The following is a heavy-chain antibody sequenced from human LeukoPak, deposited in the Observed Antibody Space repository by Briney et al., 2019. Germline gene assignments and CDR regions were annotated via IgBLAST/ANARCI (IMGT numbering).Heavy chain of an antibody. D-gene: IGHD6-13*01. CDR2: VSGSGGST. V-gene: IGHV3-23*01. J-gene: IGHJ3*02. Sequence: GGSLRLSCAASGFTFSSCAMTWVRQAPGKGLEWVSTVSGSGGSTFYADSVKGRFTISRDNSKNTLYLHLSSLRAEDTAIYYYAKAKTAVVDDAFNIWGQGTMVTVSS. CDR3: AKAKTAVVDDAFNI. CDR1: GFTFSSCA.